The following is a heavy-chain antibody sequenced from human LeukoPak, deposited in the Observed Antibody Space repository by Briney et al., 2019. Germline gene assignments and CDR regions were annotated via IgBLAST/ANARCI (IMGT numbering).Heavy chain of an antibody. CDR2: IYYSGST. D-gene: IGHD3-10*01. CDR1: GGSISSYY. CDR3: ARDLRVRGVIHFDY. V-gene: IGHV4-59*12. J-gene: IGHJ4*02. Sequence: PSETLSLTCTVSGGSISSYYWSWIRQPPGKGLEWIGYIYYSGSTNYNPSLKSRVTISVDTSKNQFSLKLSSVTAADTAVYYCARDLRVRGVIHFDYWGQGTLVTVSS.